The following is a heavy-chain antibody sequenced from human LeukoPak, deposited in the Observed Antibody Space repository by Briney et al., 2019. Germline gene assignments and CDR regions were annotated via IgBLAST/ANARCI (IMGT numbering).Heavy chain of an antibody. V-gene: IGHV3-7*01. CDR3: ARDFHRRLYDSSAYHPY. D-gene: IGHD3-22*01. Sequence: GGSLRLSCAASGFTFSSYWMSWVRQAPGKGLEWVANIKKDGSEKYYVDSVKGRFTISRDNAKNSLYLQMNSLRAEDTAVYYCARDFHRRLYDSSAYHPYWGQGTLVTVSS. CDR2: IKKDGSEK. CDR1: GFTFSSYW. J-gene: IGHJ4*02.